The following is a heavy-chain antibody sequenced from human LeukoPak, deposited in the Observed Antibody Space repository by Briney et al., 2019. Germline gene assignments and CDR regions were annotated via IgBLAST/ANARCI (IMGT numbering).Heavy chain of an antibody. J-gene: IGHJ4*02. Sequence: ASVKVSCKASGYTFTGYYMHWVRQAPGQGLEWMGWINPNSGGTNYAQKFQGRVTMTWDTSISTAYMELSRLRSDDTAVYYCARGSSYSGYEYDYWGQGTLVTVSS. CDR1: GYTFTGYY. CDR3: ARGSSYSGYEYDY. D-gene: IGHD5-12*01. V-gene: IGHV1-2*02. CDR2: INPNSGGT.